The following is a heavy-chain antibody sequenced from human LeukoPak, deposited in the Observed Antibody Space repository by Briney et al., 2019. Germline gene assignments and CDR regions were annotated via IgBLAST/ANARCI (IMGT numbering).Heavy chain of an antibody. Sequence: GGSLRLSSAASGFSFDDYAMQWVRQAPGKGPEWVSVISRDGGSTYYADSVKGRFTISRDNSKNSLYLQMNSLRAEDTAVYYCARDGLYYDILTGYKIPGDYWGQGTLVTVSS. CDR2: ISRDGGST. J-gene: IGHJ4*02. CDR3: ARDGLYYDILTGYKIPGDY. CDR1: GFSFDDYA. D-gene: IGHD3-9*01. V-gene: IGHV3-43D*03.